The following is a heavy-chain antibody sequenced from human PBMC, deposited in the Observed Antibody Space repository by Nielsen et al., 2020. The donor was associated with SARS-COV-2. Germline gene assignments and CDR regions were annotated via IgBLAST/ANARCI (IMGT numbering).Heavy chain of an antibody. Sequence: GESPKISCAASGFTFSSYAMSWVRQAPGKGLEWVSAISGSGGSTYYADSVKGRFTISRDNSKNTLYLQMNSLRAEDTAVYYCAKCRSTVTTLDAFDIWGQGTMVTVSS. V-gene: IGHV3-23*01. J-gene: IGHJ3*02. CDR2: ISGSGGST. CDR1: GFTFSSYA. D-gene: IGHD4-17*01. CDR3: AKCRSTVTTLDAFDI.